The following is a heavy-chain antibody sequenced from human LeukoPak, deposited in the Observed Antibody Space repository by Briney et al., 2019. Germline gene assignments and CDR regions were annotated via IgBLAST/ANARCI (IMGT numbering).Heavy chain of an antibody. CDR3: ARALWSGPVYYGMDV. D-gene: IGHD3-10*01. Sequence: GGSLRLSCAASGFTFSNYNFYWVRQAPGKGLEWVSSISSTSSYIYYADSMKGRFTISRDNAKNSLYLQMSSLRAEDTAVYYCARALWSGPVYYGMDVWGQGPRSPSP. CDR1: GFTFSNYN. CDR2: ISSTSSYI. J-gene: IGHJ6*02. V-gene: IGHV3-21*01.